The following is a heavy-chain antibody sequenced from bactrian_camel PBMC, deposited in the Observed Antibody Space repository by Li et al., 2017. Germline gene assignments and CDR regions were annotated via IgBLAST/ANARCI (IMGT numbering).Heavy chain of an antibody. CDR2: IAYDGWVS. CDR3: AAGQGVGWCLDVIRVGAEPDFDY. CDR1: GFQFADYP. J-gene: IGHJ6*01. Sequence: QLVESGGGLVQPGGSLRLSCSASGFQFADYPMSWVRQAPGKGLEWVAQIAYDGWVSRYHDSAKGRFTISKDNTKNTLYLQMNSLKPEDTAMYYCAAGQGVGWCLDVIRVGAEPDFDYWGHGTQV. D-gene: IGHD5*01. V-gene: IGHV3S42*01.